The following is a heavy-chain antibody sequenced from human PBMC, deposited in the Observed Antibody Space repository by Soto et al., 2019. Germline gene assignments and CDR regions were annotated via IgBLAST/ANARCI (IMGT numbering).Heavy chain of an antibody. D-gene: IGHD3-22*01. Sequence: ASVKVSCKASGYTFTSYGISWVRQAPGQGLERMGWISAYNGNTNYAQKLQGRVTMTTDTSTSTAYMELRSLRSDDTAVYYCARDSRVPTYYYDSSGYLVYWGQGTLVTVSS. J-gene: IGHJ4*02. CDR2: ISAYNGNT. CDR3: ARDSRVPTYYYDSSGYLVY. V-gene: IGHV1-18*04. CDR1: GYTFTSYG.